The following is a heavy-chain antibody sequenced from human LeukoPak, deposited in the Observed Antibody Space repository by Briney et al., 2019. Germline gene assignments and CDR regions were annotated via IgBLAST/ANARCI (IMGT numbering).Heavy chain of an antibody. J-gene: IGHJ4*02. CDR1: GGSFSGYY. Sequence: SETLSLTCAVYGGSFSGYYWSWIRQPPGKGLEWIGEINHSGSTNYNPSLKSRVTISVDTSKNQFSLKLSSVTAAETAVYYCARGLSYYYGSGSLGYWGQGTLVTVSS. CDR3: ARGLSYYYGSGSLGY. CDR2: INHSGST. V-gene: IGHV4-34*01. D-gene: IGHD3-10*01.